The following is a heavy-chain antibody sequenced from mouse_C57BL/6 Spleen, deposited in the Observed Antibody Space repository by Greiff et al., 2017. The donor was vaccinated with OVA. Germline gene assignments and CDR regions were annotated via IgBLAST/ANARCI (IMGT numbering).Heavy chain of an antibody. D-gene: IGHD1-1*01. CDR2: IRSKSSNYAT. J-gene: IGHJ1*03. CDR1: GFTFNTYA. Sequence: EVKLVESGGGLVQPKGSLKLSCAASGFTFNTYAMHWVRQAPGKGLEWVARIRSKSSNYATYYADSVKDRFTISRDDSQSMLYLQMNNLKTEDTAMYYCVRSGSPNSYWYFDVWGTGTTVTVSS. CDR3: VRSGSPNSYWYFDV. V-gene: IGHV10-3*01.